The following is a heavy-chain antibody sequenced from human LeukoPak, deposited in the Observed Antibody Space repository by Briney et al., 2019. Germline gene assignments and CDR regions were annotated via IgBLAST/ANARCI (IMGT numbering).Heavy chain of an antibody. CDR1: GDSVSGSPAV. V-gene: IGHV6-1*01. Sequence: SQTLSLTCAISGDSVSGSPAVWNWIRQSPSRGLEWLGRAYYRSKWYIDYAVSVKGRITITPDTSKNQFSLQLNSVTPEDTAVYYCARGAVRGGANFDYWGQGTLVTVSS. J-gene: IGHJ4*02. CDR3: ARGAVRGGANFDY. CDR2: AYYRSKWYI. D-gene: IGHD3-10*01.